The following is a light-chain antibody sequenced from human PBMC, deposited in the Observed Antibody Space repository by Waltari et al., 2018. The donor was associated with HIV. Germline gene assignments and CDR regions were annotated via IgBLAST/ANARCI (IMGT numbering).Light chain of an antibody. CDR3: ASFTGDNTVM. V-gene: IGLV2-14*03. Sequence: AVTQPASVSGLPGQSTTISCTGGDSAFGLYNFFSWYQQHSGKPPKLILYDVDSRASGVSDRFSGAISGNTASLTISGLRVEDEAHYYCASFTGDNTVMFGGGTEVTVL. J-gene: IGLJ3*02. CDR2: DVD. CDR1: DSAFGLYNF.